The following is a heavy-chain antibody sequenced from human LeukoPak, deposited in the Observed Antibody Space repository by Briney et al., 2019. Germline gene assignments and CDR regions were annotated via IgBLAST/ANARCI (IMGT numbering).Heavy chain of an antibody. CDR1: GFTFSSYG. D-gene: IGHD6-19*01. Sequence: GGSLRLSCAASGFTFSSYGMHWVRQAPGKGLEWVAFIRSDGSNKYYADSVKGRFTISRDNSKNTLYLQMNSLRAEDTAVYYCARGGIAVAGKLDYWGQGTLVTVSS. V-gene: IGHV3-30*02. J-gene: IGHJ4*02. CDR3: ARGGIAVAGKLDY. CDR2: IRSDGSNK.